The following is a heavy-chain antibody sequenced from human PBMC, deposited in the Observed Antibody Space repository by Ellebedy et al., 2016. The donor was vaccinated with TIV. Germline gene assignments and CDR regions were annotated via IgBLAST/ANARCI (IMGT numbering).Heavy chain of an antibody. Sequence: PGGSLRLSCAVSGFSVRNNRMNWVRQAPGQGLEWVSLLNSNGRTYYAESVRGRFTISRDNSRNFVFLQMNSLRPEDTATYYCARDHAIKVAAPGYDAFDVWGQGTKVSVSA. CDR3: ARDHAIKVAAPGYDAFDV. CDR1: GFSVRNNR. CDR2: LNSNGRT. V-gene: IGHV3-53*01. J-gene: IGHJ3*01. D-gene: IGHD2-8*01.